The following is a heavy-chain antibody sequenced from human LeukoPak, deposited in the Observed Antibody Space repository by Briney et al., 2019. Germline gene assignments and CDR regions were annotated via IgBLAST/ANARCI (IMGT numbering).Heavy chain of an antibody. CDR1: GFTFSSNG. Sequence: GGSLRLSCVASGFTFSSNGMHWVRQAPGKGLEWVTFIQYDGSKKYYADSVKGRFTISRDNSKNTLYLEMNSLRAEDTAVYYCARDSSSYYYYYYMDVWGKGTTVTVSS. V-gene: IGHV3-30*02. CDR2: IQYDGSKK. CDR3: ARDSSSYYYYYYMDV. J-gene: IGHJ6*03. D-gene: IGHD6-6*01.